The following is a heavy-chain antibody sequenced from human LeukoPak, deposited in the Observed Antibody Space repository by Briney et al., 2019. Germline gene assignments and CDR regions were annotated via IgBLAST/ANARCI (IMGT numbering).Heavy chain of an antibody. CDR3: ARNFGGGDSSGPYY. CDR1: GFTFNDYG. CDR2: INWNGGRT. D-gene: IGHD3-22*01. J-gene: IGHJ4*02. V-gene: IGHV3-20*04. Sequence: GGSLRLSCVASGFTFNDYGMSWVRQAPGKGLEWVSGINWNGGRTGYADSIKGRFIISRDNAKNSLYLQVNSLRAEDTALYYCARNFGGGDSSGPYYWGQGTLVTVSS.